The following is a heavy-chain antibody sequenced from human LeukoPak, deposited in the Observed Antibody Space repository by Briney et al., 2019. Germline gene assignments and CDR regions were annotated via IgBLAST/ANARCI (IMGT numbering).Heavy chain of an antibody. CDR3: AREGGEVPAAFRGCFDY. D-gene: IGHD2-2*01. Sequence: GGSLRLSCAASGFTFSSYGMHWVRQAPGKGLEWVAVISYDGSNKYYADSVKGRVTISRDNSKNTLYLQMNSLRAEDTAVYYCAREGGEVPAAFRGCFDYWGQGTLVTVSS. CDR1: GFTFSSYG. V-gene: IGHV3-30*03. CDR2: ISYDGSNK. J-gene: IGHJ4*02.